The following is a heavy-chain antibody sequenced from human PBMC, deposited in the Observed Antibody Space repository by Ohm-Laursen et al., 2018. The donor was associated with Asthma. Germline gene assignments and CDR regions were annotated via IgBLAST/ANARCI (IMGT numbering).Heavy chain of an antibody. Sequence: SLRLSCAATGFTFSSYWMHWLRQDPGKGLVWVSRIKSDGSSISYADSVKGRFTISRDNAKSTLYLQLNSLRAEDTALYYCARIGPEWELPGREYSLIHWGQGTLVTVSS. CDR3: ARIGPEWELPGREYSLIH. V-gene: IGHV3-74*01. D-gene: IGHD1-26*01. J-gene: IGHJ1*01. CDR1: GFTFSSYW. CDR2: IKSDGSSI.